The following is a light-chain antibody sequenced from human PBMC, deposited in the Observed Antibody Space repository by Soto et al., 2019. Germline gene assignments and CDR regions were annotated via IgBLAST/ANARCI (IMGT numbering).Light chain of an antibody. J-gene: IGLJ1*01. Sequence: QAVVTQLPSVSGAPGQRVTISCTGSSSNIGAGYDVHWYQQLPGTAPKLLIYGNSNRPSGVPDRFSGSKSGTSASLAITGLQAEDEADYYCQSYDSSLSVLWVFGTGTKLTVL. CDR2: GNS. CDR3: QSYDSSLSVLWV. CDR1: SSNIGAGYD. V-gene: IGLV1-40*01.